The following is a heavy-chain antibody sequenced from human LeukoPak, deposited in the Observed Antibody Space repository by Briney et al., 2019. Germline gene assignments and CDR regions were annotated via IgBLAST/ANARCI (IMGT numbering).Heavy chain of an antibody. J-gene: IGHJ4*02. CDR1: GFTFSSYA. Sequence: SGGSLRLSCAASGFTFSSYAMSWVRQAPGKGLEWVSAISGSGGSTYYADSVKGRFTISRDNSKNTLYLQMNSLKAEDTAVYYCAKASTRRDIAAAAVDYWGQGTLVTVSS. CDR2: ISGSGGST. CDR3: AKASTRRDIAAAAVDY. V-gene: IGHV3-23*01. D-gene: IGHD6-13*01.